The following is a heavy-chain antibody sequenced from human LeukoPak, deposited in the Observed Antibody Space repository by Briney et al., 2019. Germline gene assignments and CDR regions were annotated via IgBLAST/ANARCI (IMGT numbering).Heavy chain of an antibody. CDR1: GFTFSNAW. D-gene: IGHD3-22*01. V-gene: IGHV3-15*01. Sequence: GGSLRLSCAASGFTFSNAWMSWVRQAPGKGLEWVGRIKSKTDGGTTDYAAPVKGRFTISRDDSKNTLYLQMNSLKTEDTAVYYCTTGGGDYYDSSGYPSGDYWGQGTLVTVSS. CDR3: TTGGGDYYDSSGYPSGDY. CDR2: IKSKTDGGTT. J-gene: IGHJ4*02.